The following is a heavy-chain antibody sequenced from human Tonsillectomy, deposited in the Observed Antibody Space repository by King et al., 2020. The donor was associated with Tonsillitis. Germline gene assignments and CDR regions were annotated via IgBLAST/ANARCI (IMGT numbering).Heavy chain of an antibody. CDR3: ARETYYYDSSGFLF. Sequence: VQLQQSGPGLVKPSQTLSLTCAISGDSVSSNSAALNWIRQSPSRGLEWLGRTYYRSKWYNDYAVSVKSRITINPDTSKNQFSLQLNSVTPEDTAVYYCARETYYYDSSGFLFWGQGTLVTVSS. CDR1: GDSVSSNSAA. CDR2: TYYRSKWYN. V-gene: IGHV6-1*01. J-gene: IGHJ4*02. D-gene: IGHD3-22*01.